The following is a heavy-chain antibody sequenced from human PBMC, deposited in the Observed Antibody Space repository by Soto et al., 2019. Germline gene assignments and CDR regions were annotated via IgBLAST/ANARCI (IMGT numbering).Heavy chain of an antibody. Sequence: PSETLSLTCTVSGGSISSYYWSWIRQPPGKGLEWIGYIYYSGSTNYNPSLKSRVTISVDTSKNQFSLKLSSVTAADTAVYYCARAGREYYYGSESYYFDYWGQGTLVPVSS. CDR2: IYYSGST. J-gene: IGHJ4*02. CDR3: ARAGREYYYGSESYYFDY. V-gene: IGHV4-59*01. D-gene: IGHD3-10*01. CDR1: GGSISSYY.